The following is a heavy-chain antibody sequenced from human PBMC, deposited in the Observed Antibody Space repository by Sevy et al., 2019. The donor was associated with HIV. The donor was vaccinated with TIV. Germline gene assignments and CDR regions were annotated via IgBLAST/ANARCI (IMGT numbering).Heavy chain of an antibody. CDR1: GFTLGSYT. CDR2: ISATGGST. J-gene: IGHJ4*02. Sequence: GGSLRLSCAASGFTLGSYTMNWVRQAPGKGLEWVASISATGGSTYYADSVKGRFTISRDVSKGILYLQMNSLTAEDTAIFYCAITLQKLPFHPHYFDYWGQGTLVTVSS. D-gene: IGHD2-21*02. V-gene: IGHV3-23*01. CDR3: AITLQKLPFHPHYFDY.